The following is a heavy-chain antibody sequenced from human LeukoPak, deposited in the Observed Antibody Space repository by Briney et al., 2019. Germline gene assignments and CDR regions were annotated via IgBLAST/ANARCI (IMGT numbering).Heavy chain of an antibody. J-gene: IGHJ4*02. V-gene: IGHV1-69*05. Sequence: ASVKVSCKASGGTFSSYAISWVRQAPGQGLEWMGRIIPIFGTANYAQKFQGRVTITTDESTSTAYMELSSLRSEDTAVYYWAGGGGGYLFRLVGSPSFDYWGQGTLVTVSS. CDR3: AGGGGGYLFRLVGSPSFDY. CDR2: IIPIFGTA. CDR1: GGTFSSYA. D-gene: IGHD2-21*01.